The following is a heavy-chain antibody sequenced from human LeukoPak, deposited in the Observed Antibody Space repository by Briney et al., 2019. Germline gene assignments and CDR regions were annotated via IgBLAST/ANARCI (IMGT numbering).Heavy chain of an antibody. CDR1: GFTFSSYA. CDR3: ARGHPLDNYYYGMDV. J-gene: IGHJ6*02. Sequence: GGSLRLSCAASGFTFSSYAMSWVRQAPGKGLEWVSAISGSGGSTYYADSVKGRFTISRDNSKNTLYLQMNSLRAEDTAVYYCARGHPLDNYYYGMDVWGQGTTVTVSS. V-gene: IGHV3-23*01. CDR2: ISGSGGST.